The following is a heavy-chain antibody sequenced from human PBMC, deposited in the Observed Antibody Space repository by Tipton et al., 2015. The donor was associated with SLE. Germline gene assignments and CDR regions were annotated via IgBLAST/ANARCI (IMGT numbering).Heavy chain of an antibody. D-gene: IGHD3-10*01. J-gene: IGHJ4*01. CDR2: SNPSGNT. CDR3: ARGAKERITLVRVRPYYFDY. CDR1: GGSFSGYY. V-gene: IGHV4-34*01. Sequence: TLSLTCAVYGGSFSGYYWSWIRQPPGKGLEWIGESNPSGNTNYNPSLKSRGTISVDTSKNQLSLKLTSVTAADTAVYYCARGAKERITLVRVRPYYFDYWGQGSLVTVSS.